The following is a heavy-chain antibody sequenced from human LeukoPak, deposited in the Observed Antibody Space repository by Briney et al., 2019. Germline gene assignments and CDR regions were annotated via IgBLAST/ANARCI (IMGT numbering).Heavy chain of an antibody. J-gene: IGHJ4*02. CDR3: ARGGGYRDY. CDR1: GWSFSGYY. D-gene: IGHD5-12*01. Sequence: PSETLSFTCAVYGWSFSGYYWSWIRQPPGKGLEWIAEIKRSGSTNYSPSLKSRVTIPVDTSKNQSSLKLSSVTAADTAVYYCARGGGYRDYWGQGTLVTVSS. V-gene: IGHV4-34*01. CDR2: IKRSGST.